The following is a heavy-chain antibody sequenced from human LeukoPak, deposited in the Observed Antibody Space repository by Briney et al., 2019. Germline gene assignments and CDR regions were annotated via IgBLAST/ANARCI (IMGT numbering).Heavy chain of an antibody. Sequence: PSETLSLTCTVSGGSISSSSYYWGWIRQPPGKGLEWIRSIYYSGSTYYNPSLKSRVTISVDTSKNQFSLKLSSVTAADTAVYYCARHVAGLDYWGQGTLVTVSS. V-gene: IGHV4-39*01. CDR2: IYYSGST. CDR1: GGSISSSSYY. CDR3: ARHVAGLDY. J-gene: IGHJ4*02.